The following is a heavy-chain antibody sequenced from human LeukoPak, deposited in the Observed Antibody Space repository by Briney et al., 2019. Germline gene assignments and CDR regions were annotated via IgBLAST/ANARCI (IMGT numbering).Heavy chain of an antibody. V-gene: IGHV3-30*18. CDR3: AKDRSSGSPEYFQH. D-gene: IGHD6-19*01. J-gene: IGHJ1*01. CDR1: GFTFSSYG. CDR2: ISYDGSNK. Sequence: PGRSLRLSCAASGFTFSSYGTHWVRQAPGKGLEWVAVISYDGSNKYYADSVKGRFTISRDNSKNTLYLQMNSLRAEDTAVYYCAKDRSSGSPEYFQHWGQGTLVTVSS.